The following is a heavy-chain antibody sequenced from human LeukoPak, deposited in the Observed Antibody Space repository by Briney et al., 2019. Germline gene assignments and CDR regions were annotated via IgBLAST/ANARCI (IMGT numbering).Heavy chain of an antibody. CDR3: ARTSSSAPPDAFDI. CDR2: IYPGDSDT. D-gene: IGHD6-6*01. Sequence: GESLKISCKGSGYTFTTYWIAWVRQMPGKGLEWMGIIYPGDSDTRYSPSFQGQVTISADKSISTAYLQWSSLKASDTAMFYCARTSSSAPPDAFDIWGQGTMVTVSS. V-gene: IGHV5-51*01. CDR1: GYTFTTYW. J-gene: IGHJ3*02.